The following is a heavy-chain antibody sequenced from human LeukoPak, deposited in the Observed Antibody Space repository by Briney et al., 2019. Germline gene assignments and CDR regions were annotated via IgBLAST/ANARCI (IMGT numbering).Heavy chain of an antibody. J-gene: IGHJ2*01. Sequence: SQTLSLTCAISGDSVSNHSASWNWIRQSPSRGLEWLGTTYYRSKWYNDYAVSVKGRITITPDTSKNQLSLQMNFVIPEDTAVYYCARGTLTYFDLWGRGTLVTVSS. D-gene: IGHD3-9*01. CDR2: TYYRSKWYN. CDR3: ARGTLTYFDL. V-gene: IGHV6-1*01. CDR1: GDSVSNHSAS.